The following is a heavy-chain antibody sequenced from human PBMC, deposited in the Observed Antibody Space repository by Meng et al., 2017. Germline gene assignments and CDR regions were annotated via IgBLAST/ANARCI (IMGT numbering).Heavy chain of an antibody. V-gene: IGHV4-34*01. CDR3: ARGVRLPDY. CDR2: INHSGST. D-gene: IGHD2-15*01. J-gene: IGHJ4*02. Sequence: QVQQQQWGAGVLKPSETLSLTCAVYGGSFSGYSWSWIRQPPGKGLEWIGEINHSGSTNYNPSLKSRVTISVDTSKNQFSLKLSSVTAADTAVYYCARGVRLPDYWGQGTLVTVSS. CDR1: GGSFSGYS.